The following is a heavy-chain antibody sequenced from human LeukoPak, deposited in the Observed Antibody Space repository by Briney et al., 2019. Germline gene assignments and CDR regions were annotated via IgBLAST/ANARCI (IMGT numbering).Heavy chain of an antibody. Sequence: GESLKISCKGSGYSFTSYWISWVRQMPGKGLEWMGRIDPSDSYANYSPSFQGHVTISADKSISTAYLQWSSLKASDTAMYYCARHVRYSYGYGYWGQGTLVTVSS. CDR1: GYSFTSYW. J-gene: IGHJ4*02. CDR3: ARHVRYSYGYGY. D-gene: IGHD5-18*01. V-gene: IGHV5-10-1*01. CDR2: IDPSDSYA.